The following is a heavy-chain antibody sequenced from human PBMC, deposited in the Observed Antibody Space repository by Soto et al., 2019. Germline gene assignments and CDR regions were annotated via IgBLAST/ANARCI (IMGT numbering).Heavy chain of an antibody. J-gene: IGHJ6*02. D-gene: IGHD6-13*01. V-gene: IGHV3-33*01. CDR2: IWYDGSNK. Sequence: PGGSLRLSCAASGFTFSSYGMHWVRQAPGKGLESVAVIWYDGSNKYYADSVKGRFTISRDNSKNTLYLQMNSLRAEDTAVYYCRVTLSGTHVGVLGYGMDVWGQGTTVTVSS. CDR3: RVTLSGTHVGVLGYGMDV. CDR1: GFTFSSYG.